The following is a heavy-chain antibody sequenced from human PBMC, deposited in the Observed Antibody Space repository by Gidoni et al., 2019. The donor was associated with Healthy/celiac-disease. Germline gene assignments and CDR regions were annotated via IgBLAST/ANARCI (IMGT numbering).Heavy chain of an antibody. J-gene: IGHJ6*02. CDR1: GFTFSRYW. V-gene: IGHV3-74*01. CDR3: AREWGVAAIYYYYGMDV. Sequence: VQLVESGGGLVQPGGSLRLSCAASGFTFSRYWMHWVRQAPGKGLVWVSRIKRDGSSTSYAESVKGRCTISRDNAKNTLYPQMNSLRAEDTAVYYCAREWGVAAIYYYYGMDVWGQGTTVTVSS. D-gene: IGHD6-13*01. CDR2: IKRDGSST.